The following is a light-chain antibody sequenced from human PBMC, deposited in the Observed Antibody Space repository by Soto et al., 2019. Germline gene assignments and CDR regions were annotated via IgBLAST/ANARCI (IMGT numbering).Light chain of an antibody. Sequence: EIMLTQSPGTLSLSPGERVTLSCWASRSVSSRFLAWYQQKPGQAPRVLIYGASSRATGIPDRFSGSGSGSDFTLTISRLEPEDFAVDYCQQYGYSPYTFGQGTKLEIK. CDR3: QQYGYSPYT. J-gene: IGKJ2*01. CDR1: RSVSSRF. V-gene: IGKV3-20*01. CDR2: GAS.